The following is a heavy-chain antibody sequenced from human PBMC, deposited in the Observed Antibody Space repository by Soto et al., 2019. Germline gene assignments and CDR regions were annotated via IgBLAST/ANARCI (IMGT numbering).Heavy chain of an antibody. CDR1: GYTFTSYG. V-gene: IGHV1-18*01. CDR2: ISGYNGNT. J-gene: IGHJ5*01. D-gene: IGHD1-7*01. Sequence: QVQLVQSGAEVKEPGASVKVSCKASGYTFTSYGISWVRQAPGQGLEWMGWISGYNGNTKYAQKFQGRVTVTTDTSTSTAYMELRSLRSDDTAVYYCARDGIPRTTEGSLFDSWGQGTLVTVSS. CDR3: ARDGIPRTTEGSLFDS.